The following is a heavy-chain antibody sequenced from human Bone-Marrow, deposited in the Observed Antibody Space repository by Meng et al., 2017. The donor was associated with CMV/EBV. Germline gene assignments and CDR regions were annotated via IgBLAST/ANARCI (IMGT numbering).Heavy chain of an antibody. Sequence: SVKVSCKASGGTFSSYAISWARQAPGQGLEWMGRTVPILGIANYAQKFQGRVTITADKSTSTAHMELSRLRSEDTAVYYCARGVKGIFGVVKGRGESDYYGMDVWGQGTTVTVSS. V-gene: IGHV1-69*04. CDR1: GGTFSSYA. D-gene: IGHD3-3*01. CDR3: ARGVKGIFGVVKGRGESDYYGMDV. J-gene: IGHJ6*02. CDR2: TVPILGIA.